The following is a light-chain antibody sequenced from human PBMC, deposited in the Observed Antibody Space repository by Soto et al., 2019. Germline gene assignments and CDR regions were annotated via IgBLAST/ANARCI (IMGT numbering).Light chain of an antibody. Sequence: EIVLTQSPGTLSLSPGERAPLSCRASQSVSSSYLAWYQQNPGQAPRLLIYGASSRATGIPARFSGSGSGTDFTLTISSLEPEDFAVYYCQQRSNWPMSTFGQGTRLEI. CDR3: QQRSNWPMST. J-gene: IGKJ5*01. CDR1: QSVSSSY. V-gene: IGKV3D-20*02. CDR2: GAS.